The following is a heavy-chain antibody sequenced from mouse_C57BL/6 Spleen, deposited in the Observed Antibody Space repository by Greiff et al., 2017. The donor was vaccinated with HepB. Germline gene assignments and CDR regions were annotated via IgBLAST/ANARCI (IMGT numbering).Heavy chain of an antibody. CDR1: GYTFTSYW. J-gene: IGHJ2*01. CDR3: ARGLGLYYFDY. Sequence: QVQLQQPGAELVMRGASVKLSCKASGYTFTSYWMHWVKQRPGQGLEWIGEIDPSDSYTNYNQKFKGKSTLTVDKSSSTAYMQLSSLTSEDSAVYYCARGLGLYYFDYWGQGTTLTVSS. D-gene: IGHD3-3*01. V-gene: IGHV1-69*01. CDR2: IDPSDSYT.